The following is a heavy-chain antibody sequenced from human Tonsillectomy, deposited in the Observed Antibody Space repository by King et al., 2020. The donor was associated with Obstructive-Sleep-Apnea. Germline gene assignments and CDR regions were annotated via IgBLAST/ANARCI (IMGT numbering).Heavy chain of an antibody. CDR1: GFNVSSNY. D-gene: IGHD6-19*01. CDR3: ARGGWGIYFFDL. V-gene: IGHV3-66*01. J-gene: IGHJ4*02. Sequence: VQLVESGGGLVQPGGSLRLSCAVSGFNVSSNYISWVRQAPGKGLEWVSVMYSGGDRYYADSVKGRFTISRDKSKNTLYLQMNSLRAEDTAVYYCARGGWGIYFFDLWGQGTLVTVSS. CDR2: MYSGGDR.